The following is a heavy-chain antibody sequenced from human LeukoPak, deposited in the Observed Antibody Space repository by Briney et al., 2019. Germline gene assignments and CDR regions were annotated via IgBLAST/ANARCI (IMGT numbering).Heavy chain of an antibody. CDR2: IGSDYKT. CDR1: GFTIGGFA. V-gene: IGHV3-23*01. CDR3: ARDKGVVVVVAADSYYGMDV. D-gene: IGHD2-15*01. Sequence: GGSLRLSCAASGFTIGGFAMTWVRQAPGKGLEWVSSIGSDYKTHYSESVKGRFAISRDNTKNSLYLQMNSLRAEDTAVYYCARDKGVVVVVAADSYYGMDVWGQGTTVTVSS. J-gene: IGHJ6*02.